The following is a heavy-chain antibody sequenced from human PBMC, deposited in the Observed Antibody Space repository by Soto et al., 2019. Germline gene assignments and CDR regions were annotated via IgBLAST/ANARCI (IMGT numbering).Heavy chain of an antibody. J-gene: IGHJ1*01. V-gene: IGHV3-30-3*01. Sequence: PGGSLRLSCAASGFTFSSYAMHWVRQAPGKGLEWVAVISYDGSNKYYADSVKGRFTIPRDNSKNTLYLQMNSLRAEDTAVYYCAREGYRITMMPWIQHWGQGTLVTVSS. CDR1: GFTFSSYA. CDR2: ISYDGSNK. CDR3: AREGYRITMMPWIQH. D-gene: IGHD3-22*01.